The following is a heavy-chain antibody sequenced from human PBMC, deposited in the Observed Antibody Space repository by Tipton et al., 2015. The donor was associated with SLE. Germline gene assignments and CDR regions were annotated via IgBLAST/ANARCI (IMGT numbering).Heavy chain of an antibody. CDR1: GFIFSTYS. CDR3: AGGRQSNYHYYYYEMDV. D-gene: IGHD1-1*01. CDR2: ISDDESNE. Sequence: RSLRLSCVASGFIFSTYSMYWVRQAPGKGLEWVAVISDDESNEYHADSVKGRFTISRDNSKNTLYLQMNSLRVEDTAVYYCAGGRQSNYHYYYYEMDVWGQGTTVTVSS. V-gene: IGHV3-30-3*01. J-gene: IGHJ6*02.